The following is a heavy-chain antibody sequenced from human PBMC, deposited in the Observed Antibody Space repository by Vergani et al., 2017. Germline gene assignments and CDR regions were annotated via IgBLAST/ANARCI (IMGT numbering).Heavy chain of an antibody. CDR2: IYTSGST. CDR3: AGGGEGWLQGGFDY. V-gene: IGHV4-61*02. J-gene: IGHJ4*02. D-gene: IGHD5-24*01. CDR1: GGSISSGSYY. Sequence: QVQLQESGPGLVKPSQTLSLTCTVSGGSISSGSYYWSWIRQPAGKGLEWIGRIYTSGSTNYNPSLKSPVTISVDTSKNQFSLKLGSVTAADTAESYCAGGGEGWLQGGFDYWGQGTLVTVSS.